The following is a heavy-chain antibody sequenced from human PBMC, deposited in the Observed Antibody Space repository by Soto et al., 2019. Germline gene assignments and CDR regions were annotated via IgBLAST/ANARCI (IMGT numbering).Heavy chain of an antibody. Sequence: EVQLVESGGGLVQPGGSLRLSCAASGFTFSTYWMHWVRQAPGKGLVWVSRINEDGSTINYADSVKGRFTISRDNAKNRLYLEVKSRRAEDTVVYYCTRDIGGRGGYWGQGTLVTVSS. CDR3: TRDIGGRGGY. CDR1: GFTFSTYW. J-gene: IGHJ4*02. D-gene: IGHD3-16*01. V-gene: IGHV3-74*01. CDR2: INEDGSTI.